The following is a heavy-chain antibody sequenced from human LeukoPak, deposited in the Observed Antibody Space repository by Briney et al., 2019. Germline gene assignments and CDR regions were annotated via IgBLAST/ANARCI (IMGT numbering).Heavy chain of an antibody. V-gene: IGHV3-23*01. CDR3: AKDTDYYGSGSTDY. D-gene: IGHD3-10*01. CDR2: ISGSGGST. J-gene: IGHJ4*02. Sequence: ETLSLTCAVYGGSFSGYYWSWIRQPPGKGLEWVSAISGSGGSTYYADSVKGRFTISRDNSKNTLYLQMNSLRAEDTAVYYCAKDTDYYGSGSTDYWGQGTLVTVSS. CDR1: GGSFSGYY.